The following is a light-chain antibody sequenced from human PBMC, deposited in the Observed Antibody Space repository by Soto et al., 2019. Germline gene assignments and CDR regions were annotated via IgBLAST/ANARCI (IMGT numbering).Light chain of an antibody. J-gene: IGKJ1*01. Sequence: DIQMTQSPSTLSASVGDRVTLTCRASQSISGWLAWYQQKPGKAPNLLIYDASSLESGVPSRFSGSGSGTECTLTISSLQPDDFATYYCQQYNSDPWTFGQGTKVDIK. CDR3: QQYNSDPWT. V-gene: IGKV1-5*01. CDR1: QSISGW. CDR2: DAS.